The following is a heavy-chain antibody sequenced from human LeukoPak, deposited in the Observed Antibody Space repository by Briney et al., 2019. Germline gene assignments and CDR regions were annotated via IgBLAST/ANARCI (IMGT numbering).Heavy chain of an antibody. V-gene: IGHV4-34*01. CDR1: GGSFSGYY. CDR3: VRSKRITMVRGVIFYFDY. D-gene: IGHD3-10*01. J-gene: IGHJ4*02. Sequence: HPSETLSLTCAVYGGSFSGYYWSWIRQPPGKGLEWIGEINHSGSTNYNPSLKSRVTISVDTSKNQFSLKLSSVTAADTAVYYCVRSKRITMVRGVIFYFDYWGQGTLSPSPQ. CDR2: INHSGST.